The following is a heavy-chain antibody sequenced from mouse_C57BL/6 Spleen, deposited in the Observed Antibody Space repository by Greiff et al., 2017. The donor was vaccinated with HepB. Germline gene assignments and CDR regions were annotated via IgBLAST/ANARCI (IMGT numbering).Heavy chain of an antibody. CDR1: GYTFTSYW. V-gene: IGHV1-55*01. J-gene: IGHJ1*03. CDR3: ARGGYYDYGYWYFDV. CDR2: IYPGSGST. D-gene: IGHD2-4*01. Sequence: VQLQQSGAELVKPGASVKMSCKASGYTFTSYWITWVKQRPGQGLEWIGDIYPGSGSTNYNEKFKSKATLTVDTSSSTAYMQLSSLTSEDSAVYYCARGGYYDYGYWYFDVWGTGTTVTVSS.